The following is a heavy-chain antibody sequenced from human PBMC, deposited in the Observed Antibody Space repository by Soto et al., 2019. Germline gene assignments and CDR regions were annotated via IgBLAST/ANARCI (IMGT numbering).Heavy chain of an antibody. Sequence: GESLKISCKGSGYSFTSYWISWVRQMPGKGLEWMGRIDPSDSYTNYSPSFQGHVTISADKSISTAYLQWSSLKASDTAMYYCARPMGQLEHYNGGMDVWGEGTTVTVSS. D-gene: IGHD6-6*01. CDR2: IDPSDSYT. J-gene: IGHJ6*04. CDR3: ARPMGQLEHYNGGMDV. CDR1: GYSFTSYW. V-gene: IGHV5-10-1*01.